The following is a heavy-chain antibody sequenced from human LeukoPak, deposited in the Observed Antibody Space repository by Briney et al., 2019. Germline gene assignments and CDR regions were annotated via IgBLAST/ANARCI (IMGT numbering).Heavy chain of an antibody. D-gene: IGHD4-17*01. CDR3: AKTVFAASGPFDP. CDR1: GFTFSNYA. Sequence: GGSLRLSCAASGFTFSNYAMSWVRQAPGKGLEWVSGISGSGGTTYYADSVKGRFTISRDNSKNTLYLQMNSLGAEDTAVYYCAKTVFAASGPFDPWGQGTLVTVSS. V-gene: IGHV3-23*01. CDR2: ISGSGGTT. J-gene: IGHJ5*02.